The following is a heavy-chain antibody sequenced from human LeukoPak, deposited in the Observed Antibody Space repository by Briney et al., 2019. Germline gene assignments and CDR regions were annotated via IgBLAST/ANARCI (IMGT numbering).Heavy chain of an antibody. CDR1: GGSISSYY. J-gene: IGHJ4*02. CDR2: IYYSGST. Sequence: SETLSLTCTVSGGSISSYYWSWIRQPPGKGLEWIGYIYYSGSTNYNPSLKSRVTISVDTSKNQFSLKLSSVTAAGTAVYYCARYKFAFDPGYGDYAILDYWGQGTLVTVSS. V-gene: IGHV4-59*08. CDR3: ARYKFAFDPGYGDYAILDY. D-gene: IGHD4-17*01.